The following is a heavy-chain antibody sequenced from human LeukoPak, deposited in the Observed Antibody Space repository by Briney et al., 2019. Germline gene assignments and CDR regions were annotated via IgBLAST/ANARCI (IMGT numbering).Heavy chain of an antibody. V-gene: IGHV3-11*01. Sequence: GGSLRLFCAASGFTFSDYYMSWIRQAPGKGLQWVSYISSSGSTIYYADSVKGRFTISRDNTKNSLYLQMNSLRAEDTAVYYCARELTLAVAGYYYYYYGMDVWGQGTTVTVSS. CDR1: GFTFSDYY. CDR3: ARELTLAVAGYYYYYYGMDV. D-gene: IGHD6-19*01. J-gene: IGHJ6*02. CDR2: ISSSGSTI.